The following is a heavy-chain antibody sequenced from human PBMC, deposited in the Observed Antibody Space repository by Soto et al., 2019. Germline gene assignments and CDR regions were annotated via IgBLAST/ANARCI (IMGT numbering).Heavy chain of an antibody. CDR2: IHYTGST. Sequence: QVHLQESGPGLVKPSDTLSLTCAVSGDSISTDKWWGWIRQPPGKGLEWIGYIHYTGSTYYNPSLMSRLTMSVDTSKNQFSLKLTSVTAVDTAVYYCARKIGGRNPLDYWGPGTLVTVSS. V-gene: IGHV4-28*01. J-gene: IGHJ4*02. CDR1: GDSISTDKW. CDR3: ARKIGGRNPLDY. D-gene: IGHD2-15*01.